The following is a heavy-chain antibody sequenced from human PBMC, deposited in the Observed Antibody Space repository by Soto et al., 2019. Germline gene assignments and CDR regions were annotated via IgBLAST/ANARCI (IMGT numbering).Heavy chain of an antibody. Sequence: SETLSLTCTVSGDSMSSSNWWNWVRQPPGKELEWIGEAHHSGRTNYNPSLKSRVTISVDRSQNHFSLQMTSVTAADTAVYYCARSEATALDYWGQGTLATVSS. CDR2: AHHSGRT. V-gene: IGHV4-4*02. J-gene: IGHJ4*02. CDR3: ARSEATALDY. CDR1: GDSMSSSNW.